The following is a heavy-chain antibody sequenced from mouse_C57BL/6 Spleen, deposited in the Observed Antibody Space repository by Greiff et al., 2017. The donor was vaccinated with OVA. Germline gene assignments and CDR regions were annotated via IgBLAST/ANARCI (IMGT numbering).Heavy chain of an antibody. Sequence: QVQLQQPGAELVKPGASVKLSCKASGYTFTSYWMQWVKQRPGQGLEWIGEIDPSDSYTNYNQKFKGKATLTVDTSSSTAYMQPSSLTSEDSAVYYCARRSSGSYAMDYWGQGTSVTVSS. V-gene: IGHV1-50*01. J-gene: IGHJ4*01. CDR2: IDPSDSYT. D-gene: IGHD3-2*02. CDR1: GYTFTSYW. CDR3: ARRSSGSYAMDY.